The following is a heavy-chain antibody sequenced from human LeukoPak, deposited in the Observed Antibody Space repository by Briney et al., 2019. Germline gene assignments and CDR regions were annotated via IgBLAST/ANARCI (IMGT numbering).Heavy chain of an antibody. CDR2: IYYSGRT. V-gene: IGHV4-31*03. D-gene: IGHD4-17*01. CDR1: GGSVSSGGYY. J-gene: IGHJ4*02. CDR3: ARSSDYGDYD. Sequence: SQTLSLTCTVSGGSVSSGGYYWTWIRQHPAKGLEWLGYIYYSGRTYYNPSLKSRITISLDTSENRFSLNLTSVSAADTAFYYCARSSDYGDYDWGQGTLVTVSS.